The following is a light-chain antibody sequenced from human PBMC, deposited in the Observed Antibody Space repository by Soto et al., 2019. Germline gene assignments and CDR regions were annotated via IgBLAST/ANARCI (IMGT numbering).Light chain of an antibody. V-gene: IGLV2-8*01. CDR2: EVS. CDR3: SSYAGSNNFV. CDR1: SSDVGGYNY. Sequence: QSLLTHHPSSSGSPGQSVTISCTGTSSDVGGYNYVSWYQQHPGKAPKLMIYEVSKRPSGVPDRFSGSKSGNTASLTVSGLQAEDEADYYCSSYAGSNNFVFGTGTKVTVL. J-gene: IGLJ1*01.